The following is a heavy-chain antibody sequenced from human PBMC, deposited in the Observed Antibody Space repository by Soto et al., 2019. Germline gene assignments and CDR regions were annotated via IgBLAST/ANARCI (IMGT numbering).Heavy chain of an antibody. J-gene: IGHJ4*02. CDR2: ISSSSSYT. CDR3: ARDTDLEMATIHYFDY. V-gene: IGHV3-11*06. Sequence: GGSLRLSCAASGFTFSDYYMSWIRQAPGKGLEWVSYISSSSSYTNYADSVKGRFTISRDNSKNTLYLQMNSLRSEDTAVYYCARDTDLEMATIHYFDYWGQGTLVTVSS. D-gene: IGHD5-12*01. CDR1: GFTFSDYY.